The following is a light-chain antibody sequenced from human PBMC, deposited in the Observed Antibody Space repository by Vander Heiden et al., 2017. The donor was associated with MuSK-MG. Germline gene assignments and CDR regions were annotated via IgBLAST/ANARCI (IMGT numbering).Light chain of an antibody. Sequence: YVLTQPPSVSVAPGQTATITCGGDHIATKSVHWYQQKPGQSPVLVVHDDSVRPSVIPERFSGSNSGNTATLTISTVELGDEADLFCQVWDDSDEYPIFGGGTKLTVL. CDR1: HIATKS. J-gene: IGLJ2*01. V-gene: IGLV3-21*02. CDR2: DDS. CDR3: QVWDDSDEYPI.